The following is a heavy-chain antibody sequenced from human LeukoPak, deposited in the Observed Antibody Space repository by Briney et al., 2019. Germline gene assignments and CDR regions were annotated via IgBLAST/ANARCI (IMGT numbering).Heavy chain of an antibody. V-gene: IGHV4-61*02. CDR1: GGSISSGSYY. CDR3: ARAGQAYYFDY. D-gene: IGHD3-10*01. J-gene: IGHJ4*02. Sequence: SQTLSLTCTVSGGSISSGSYYWSWIRQPAGKGLEWIGRIYTSGSTNYNPSLKSRVTISVDTSKNQFSLRLSSATAADTAVYYCARAGQAYYFDYWGQGTLVTVSS. CDR2: IYTSGST.